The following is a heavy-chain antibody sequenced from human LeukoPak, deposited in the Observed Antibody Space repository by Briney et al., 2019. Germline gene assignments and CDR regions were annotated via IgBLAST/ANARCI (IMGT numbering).Heavy chain of an antibody. CDR1: GFTFSSYA. CDR2: ISGSGGST. CDR3: AKVKRGSGYYSYYFDY. Sequence: GGSLRLSCAASGFTFSSYAMSWVRQAPGKGLEWVSAISGSGGSTYYADSVKGRFTISRDNSKNTLYLQMNSLRAEDTAVYYCAKVKRGSGYYSYYFDYWGQGTLVTVSS. V-gene: IGHV3-23*01. D-gene: IGHD3-22*01. J-gene: IGHJ4*02.